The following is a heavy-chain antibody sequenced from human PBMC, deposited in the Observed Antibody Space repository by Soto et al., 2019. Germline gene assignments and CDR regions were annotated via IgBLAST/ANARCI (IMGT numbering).Heavy chain of an antibody. J-gene: IGHJ6*02. CDR1: GGTFSRHG. V-gene: IGHV1-69*12. CDR3: AGNGDILTGAYYYGLDV. D-gene: IGHD3-9*01. CDR2: IPPIFGTA. Sequence: QVQLVQSGAEVKKPGSSVKVSCKASGGTFSRHGISWVRQAPGQGLEWLGGIPPIFGTANYPQKFQGRVTITADESTSTAYMELSSLRSEDTAVYYCAGNGDILTGAYYYGLDVWGQGTTVTVSS.